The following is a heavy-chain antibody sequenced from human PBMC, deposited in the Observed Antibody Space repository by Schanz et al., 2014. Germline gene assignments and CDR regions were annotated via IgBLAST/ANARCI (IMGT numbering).Heavy chain of an antibody. CDR3: TRDVRLDRRGNWFDP. J-gene: IGHJ5*02. CDR2: ILGLASTT. D-gene: IGHD1-1*01. Sequence: EVQLMESGGGLVKPGGSLRLSCAASGITFSSHSFNWVRQAPGKGLEWVSAILGLASTTYYADSVKGRFTISRDNSKNLLYLQMNSLRAEDTAVYYCTRDVRLDRRGNWFDPWGQGTLVTVSS. CDR1: GITFSSHS. V-gene: IGHV3-21*04.